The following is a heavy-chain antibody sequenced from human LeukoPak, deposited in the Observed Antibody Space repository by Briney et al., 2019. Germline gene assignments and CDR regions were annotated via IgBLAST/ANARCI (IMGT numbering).Heavy chain of an antibody. D-gene: IGHD5-12*01. V-gene: IGHV7-4-1*02. CDR3: ARDRPYSGYDYTWALDY. J-gene: IGHJ4*02. CDR1: GYTFTSYA. Sequence: GASVKVSCKASGYTFTSYAMNWVRQAPGQGLEWMGWINTDTGNPTYAQGFTGRFVFSLDTSVSTAYLQISSLKAEDTAVYYCARDRPYSGYDYTWALDYWGQGTLVTVSS. CDR2: INTDTGNP.